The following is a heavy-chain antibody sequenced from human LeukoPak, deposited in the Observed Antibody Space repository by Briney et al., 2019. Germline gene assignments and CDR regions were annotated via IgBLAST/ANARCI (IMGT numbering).Heavy chain of an antibody. J-gene: IGHJ3*02. CDR2: IYSGGST. CDR3: AREDGSNAGAFDI. V-gene: IGHV3-66*01. D-gene: IGHD1-26*01. Sequence: GGSLRLSCAASGFTVSSNYMSWVRQAPGKGLELVSVIYSGGSTYYADSVKGRFTISRDNAKNTLYLQMNSLRAEDTAVYYCAREDGSNAGAFDIWGQGTMVTVSS. CDR1: GFTVSSNY.